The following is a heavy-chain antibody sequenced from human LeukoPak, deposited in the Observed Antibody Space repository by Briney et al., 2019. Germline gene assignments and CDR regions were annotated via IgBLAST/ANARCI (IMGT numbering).Heavy chain of an antibody. CDR2: MNEYGSEI. V-gene: IGHV3-7*01. CDR3: ARPRGCGSSRCNNFDY. J-gene: IGHJ4*02. CDR1: GFIFRDFS. D-gene: IGHD2-2*01. Sequence: GGSLRLSCSGSGFIFRDFSMSWVRQAPGKGLEWVAKMNEYGSEIFYVDSVKGRFTISRDNGKNSLYLQMNRLRAEDTAVYYCARPRGCGSSRCNNFDYWGQGTLVTVSS.